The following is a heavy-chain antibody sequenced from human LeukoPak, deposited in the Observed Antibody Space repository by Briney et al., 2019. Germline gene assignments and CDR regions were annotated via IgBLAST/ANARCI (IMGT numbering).Heavy chain of an antibody. CDR3: ARDPYSGSYGNNYYYYMDV. CDR1: GFTFSHYW. CDR2: IKQDGSEK. J-gene: IGHJ6*03. V-gene: IGHV3-7*01. D-gene: IGHD5-12*01. Sequence: GGSLRLSCAASGFTFSHYWMSWVRQAPGKGLEWVANIKQDGSEKYYVDSMKGRFTISRDNAQNSLYLQMNSLRAEDTAVYYCARDPYSGSYGNNYYYYMDVWGKGTTVTVSS.